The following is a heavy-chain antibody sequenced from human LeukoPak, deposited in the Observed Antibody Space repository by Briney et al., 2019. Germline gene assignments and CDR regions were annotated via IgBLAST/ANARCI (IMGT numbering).Heavy chain of an antibody. V-gene: IGHV3-23*01. CDR1: GFTFSDYA. CDR2: ISASGASP. Sequence: GGSLRLSCAASGFTFSDYAMIWVRQAPGKGLEWVAGISASGASPYYADSVKGRFTISRDNSKNSLYLQMNSLRAEDTAVYYCARDNSMLREVINDAFDIWGQGTMVTVSS. J-gene: IGHJ3*02. D-gene: IGHD3-10*01. CDR3: ARDNSMLREVINDAFDI.